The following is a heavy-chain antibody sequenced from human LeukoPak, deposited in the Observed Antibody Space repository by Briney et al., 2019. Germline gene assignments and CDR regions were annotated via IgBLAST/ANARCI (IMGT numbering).Heavy chain of an antibody. Sequence: PGGSLRLSCAASGFTFSGYYMTWIRQAPGKGLEWVSCISSTGSTTYYADSVKGRFTISRDNAKNSLYLQMNSLRAEDTAVYYCARDSRGYYYDSSGYYKQLTGIDYWGQGTLVTVSS. CDR3: ARDSRGYYYDSSGYYKQLTGIDY. CDR2: ISSTGSTT. V-gene: IGHV3-11*01. CDR1: GFTFSGYY. D-gene: IGHD3-22*01. J-gene: IGHJ4*02.